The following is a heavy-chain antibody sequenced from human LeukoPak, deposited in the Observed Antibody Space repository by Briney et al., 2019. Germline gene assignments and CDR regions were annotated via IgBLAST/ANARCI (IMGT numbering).Heavy chain of an antibody. D-gene: IGHD2-15*01. V-gene: IGHV4-4*09. CDR2: FYTTGCT. Sequence: SETLSLTCTVSGGPISSYYWIWIRQPPGKGLEWIGYFYTTGCTNYNRSLKSRVTISQDTPKNQFSLKLSPVTAADTAGEYCAITFLKLRAFEIWGQGTMVTASS. J-gene: IGHJ3*02. CDR1: GGPISSYY. CDR3: AITFLKLRAFEI.